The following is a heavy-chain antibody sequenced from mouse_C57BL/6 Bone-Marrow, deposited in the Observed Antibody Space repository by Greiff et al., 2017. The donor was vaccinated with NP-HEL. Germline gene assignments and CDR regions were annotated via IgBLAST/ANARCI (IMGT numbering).Heavy chain of an antibody. CDR3: ARHGRRRPLDYGFDY. D-gene: IGHD2-4*01. V-gene: IGHV1-62-2*01. Sequence: QVHVKQSGAELVKPGASVKLSCKASGYTFTEYTIHWVKQRSGQGLEWIGWFYPGSGSIKYNEKFKDKATLTADKSSSTVYMALSRLTSEDSAVYFGARHGRRRPLDYGFDYWGQGTTLTVSS. J-gene: IGHJ2*01. CDR1: GYTFTEYT. CDR2: FYPGSGSI.